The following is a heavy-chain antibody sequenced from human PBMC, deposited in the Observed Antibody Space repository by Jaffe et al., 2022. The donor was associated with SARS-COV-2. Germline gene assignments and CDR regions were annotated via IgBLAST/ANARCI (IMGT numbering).Heavy chain of an antibody. V-gene: IGHV3-30-3*01. CDR1: GFTFSSYA. D-gene: IGHD1-26*01. Sequence: QVQLVESGGGVVQPGRSLRLSCAASGFTFSSYAMHWVRQAPGKGLEWVAVISYDGSNKYYADSVKGRFTISRDNSKNTLYLQMNSLRAEDTAVYYCARPKNSGSPSRPPFDYWGQGTLVTVSS. J-gene: IGHJ4*02. CDR3: ARPKNSGSPSRPPFDY. CDR2: ISYDGSNK.